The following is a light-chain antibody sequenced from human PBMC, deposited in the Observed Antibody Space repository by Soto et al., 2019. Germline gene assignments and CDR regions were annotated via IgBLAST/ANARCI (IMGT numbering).Light chain of an antibody. Sequence: DIQMTQSPSSLSASVGDRVTITCRASQSISSWLAWYQQKPGKAPKLLIYKASSLESGVPSRFSGSGSGTECTLTISSLQPDDVATYYCQQYNSYSWTLGQGTKVDI. CDR1: QSISSW. V-gene: IGKV1-5*03. CDR2: KAS. J-gene: IGKJ1*01. CDR3: QQYNSYSWT.